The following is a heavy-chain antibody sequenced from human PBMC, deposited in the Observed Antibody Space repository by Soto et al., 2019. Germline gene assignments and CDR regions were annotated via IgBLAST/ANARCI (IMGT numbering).Heavy chain of an antibody. CDR1: GGSFSGYY. Sequence: SETLSLTCAVYGGSFSGYYWSWIRQPPGKGLEWIGEINHSGSTNYNPSLKSRVTISVDTSKNQFSLKLSSVTAADTAVYYCAKREDSSRFGGLDIWGQGTAVTVSS. J-gene: IGHJ6*02. V-gene: IGHV4-34*01. CDR2: INHSGST. D-gene: IGHD3-3*01. CDR3: AKREDSSRFGGLDI.